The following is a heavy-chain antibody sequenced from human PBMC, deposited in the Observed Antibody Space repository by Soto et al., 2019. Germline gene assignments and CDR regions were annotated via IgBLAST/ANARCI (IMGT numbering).Heavy chain of an antibody. CDR1: GLTFSSYA. Sequence: PGGSLRLSCAASGLTFSSYAMSWVRQAPGKGLEWVSAISGSGGSTYYAESVKGRFTISRDNSKNTLYLQINSLRAEDTAVFYCAKERSSGWSFDYWGQGTLVTVSS. CDR3: AKERSSGWSFDY. V-gene: IGHV3-23*01. D-gene: IGHD6-19*01. J-gene: IGHJ4*02. CDR2: ISGSGGST.